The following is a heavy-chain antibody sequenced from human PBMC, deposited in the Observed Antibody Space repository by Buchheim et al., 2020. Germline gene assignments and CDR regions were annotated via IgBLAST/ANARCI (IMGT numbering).Heavy chain of an antibody. J-gene: IGHJ6*02. V-gene: IGHV3-66*01. D-gene: IGHD5-18*01. Sequence: EVQLVESGGGLVQPGGSLRLSCAASGFTVSSNYMSWVRQAPGKGLEWVSVIYSGGSTYYADSVKGRFTISRDNSKNTLYLQMNSLRAEDTAVYYCARDIRLQLWQSGTYYYYYGMDVWGQGTT. CDR3: ARDIRLQLWQSGTYYYYYGMDV. CDR1: GFTVSSNY. CDR2: IYSGGST.